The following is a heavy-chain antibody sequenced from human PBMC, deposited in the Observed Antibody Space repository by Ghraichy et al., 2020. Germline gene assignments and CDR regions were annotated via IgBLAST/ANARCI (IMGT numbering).Heavy chain of an antibody. CDR3: ARDTHGYGDYDWFDP. CDR1: GYTFTGYY. D-gene: IGHD4-17*01. J-gene: IGHJ5*02. V-gene: IGHV1-2*02. Sequence: VKVSCKASGYTFTGYYMHWVRQAPGQGLEWMGWINPNSGGTNYAQKFQGRVTMTRDTSISTAYMELSRLRSDDTAVYYCARDTHGYGDYDWFDPWGQGTLVTVSS. CDR2: INPNSGGT.